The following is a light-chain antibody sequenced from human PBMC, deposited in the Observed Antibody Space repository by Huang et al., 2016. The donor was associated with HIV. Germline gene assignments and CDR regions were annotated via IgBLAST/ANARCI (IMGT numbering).Light chain of an antibody. CDR2: GAF. Sequence: EIVMTQSPATLSVSPGERATLSCRASQSVSSNLAWYQQKPGQAPRLLIYGAFTSATGIPARLSGSGSGTEFTLTISSLQSEDFAVYYCQQYNNWPPLFTFGPGTKVDIK. CDR1: QSVSSN. J-gene: IGKJ3*01. CDR3: QQYNNWPPLFT. V-gene: IGKV3-15*01.